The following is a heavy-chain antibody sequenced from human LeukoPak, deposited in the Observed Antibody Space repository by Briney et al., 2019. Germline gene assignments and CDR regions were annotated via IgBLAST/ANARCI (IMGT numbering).Heavy chain of an antibody. CDR2: ISGSGGST. D-gene: IGHD2-2*01. CDR1: GFTFSRYS. J-gene: IGHJ5*02. V-gene: IGHV3-23*01. CDR3: AKGGLLVVPAAMFT. Sequence: GGSLRLSCAASGFTFSRYSMSWVRQAPGKGLEWVSAISGSGGSTYYADSVKGRFTISRDNSKNTLYLQMNSLRAEDTAVYYCAKGGLLVVPAAMFTWGQGTLVTVSS.